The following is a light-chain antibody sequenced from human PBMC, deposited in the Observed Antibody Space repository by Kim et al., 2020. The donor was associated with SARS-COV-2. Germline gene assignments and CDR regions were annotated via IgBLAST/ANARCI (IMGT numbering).Light chain of an antibody. V-gene: IGLV8-61*01. CDR1: SGSLFTNSY. Sequence: QTAVTQEASLSVSPGGTVTLTCGLSSGSLFTNSYPSWYQQTPGQTPRTLIYSTNIRSSGVPDRFSGSIVGNKAALTITGAQADDESEYYCALHMNTGTWVFGGGTQLTVL. J-gene: IGLJ3*02. CDR3: ALHMNTGTWV. CDR2: STN.